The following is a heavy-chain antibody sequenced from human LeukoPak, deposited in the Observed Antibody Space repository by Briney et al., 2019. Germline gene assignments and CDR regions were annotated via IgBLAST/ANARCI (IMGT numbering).Heavy chain of an antibody. V-gene: IGHV3-21*01. Sequence: GGSLRLSCVASGFTFSSYTINWVRQAPGKGLEWVSSISSSSYIYYAESVQGRFTISRDNAKNSLHLQMNSLRVEDTAVYYCARVFGQRPPNYWGQGTPATVSS. J-gene: IGHJ4*02. CDR1: GFTFSSYT. CDR2: ISSSSYI. CDR3: ARVFGQRPPNY. D-gene: IGHD6-25*01.